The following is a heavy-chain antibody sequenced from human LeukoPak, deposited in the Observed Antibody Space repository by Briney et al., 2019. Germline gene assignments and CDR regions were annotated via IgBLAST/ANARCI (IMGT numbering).Heavy chain of an antibody. J-gene: IGHJ3*02. D-gene: IGHD2-2*01. CDR1: GFTFSSYG. Sequence: GGSLRLSCAASGFTFSSYGMHWVRQAPGKGLEWVAVIWYDGSNKYYADSVKGRFTISRDNSKNTLYLQMNSLRAEDTAVYYCAKIGLSPLDAFDIWGQGTMVILSS. CDR2: IWYDGSNK. CDR3: AKIGLSPLDAFDI. V-gene: IGHV3-33*06.